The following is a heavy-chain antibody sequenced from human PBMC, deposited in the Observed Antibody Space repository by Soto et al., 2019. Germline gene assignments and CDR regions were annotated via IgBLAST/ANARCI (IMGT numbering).Heavy chain of an antibody. V-gene: IGHV4-31*03. Sequence: QVQLQESGPGLVKPSQTLSLTCTVSGGSINSGGYYWSWIRQHPGQGLEWIGYIYYTGSTYYNPSLKNRLTMSAATSKIQCSLRLSSVTAADTAVYYCERGPDYYYNSGMTFDIWGQGTMVTDSS. CDR1: GGSINSGGYY. J-gene: IGHJ3*02. CDR2: IYYTGST. CDR3: ERGPDYYYNSGMTFDI. D-gene: IGHD3-22*01.